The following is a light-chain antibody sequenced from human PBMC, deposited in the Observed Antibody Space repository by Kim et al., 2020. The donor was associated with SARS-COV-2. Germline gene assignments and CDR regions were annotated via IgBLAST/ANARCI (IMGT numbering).Light chain of an antibody. CDR1: SLRSYY. CDR3: NSRDSNDNVV. V-gene: IGLV3-19*01. Sequence: SSELTQDPAVSVALRQTVSITCQGDSLRSYYATWYQQKPGQAPILVIYGKNNWPSGIPDRFSGSSSGNTASLTITGTQAGDEADYYCNSRDSNDNVVFGG. J-gene: IGLJ2*01. CDR2: GKN.